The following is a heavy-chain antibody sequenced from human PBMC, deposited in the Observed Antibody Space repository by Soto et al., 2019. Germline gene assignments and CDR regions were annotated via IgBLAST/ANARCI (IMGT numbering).Heavy chain of an antibody. D-gene: IGHD3-10*02. V-gene: IGHV3-33*01. CDR3: ASDALYVDNGLDL. Sequence: QVQLVESGGGVVRPGRSLRLSCAATGFSFSTHGMHCVRQAPGTGLEWVAVIVNDGSEQQYADSVKGRFTISRDNARNILYLQMNNLRAEDTALYYCASDALYVDNGLDLWGQGTLVTVSS. CDR2: IVNDGSEQ. J-gene: IGHJ5*02. CDR1: GFSFSTHG.